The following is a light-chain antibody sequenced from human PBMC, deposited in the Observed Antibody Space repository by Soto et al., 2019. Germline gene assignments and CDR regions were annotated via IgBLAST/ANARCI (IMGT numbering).Light chain of an antibody. CDR1: SSNIGAGFD. Sequence: QSVLTQPPSVSGAPGQRVTISCTGSSSNIGAGFDVHWYQHLPGTAPTLLISANSNRPSGVPDRFSGSKSGTSASLAITGLQAEDEADYYCQSYDSSLSAYVFGTGTKVTVL. J-gene: IGLJ1*01. CDR3: QSYDSSLSAYV. V-gene: IGLV1-40*01. CDR2: ANS.